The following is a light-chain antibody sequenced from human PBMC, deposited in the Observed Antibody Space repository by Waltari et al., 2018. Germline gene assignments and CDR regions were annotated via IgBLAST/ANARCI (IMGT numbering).Light chain of an antibody. CDR1: PSIDGW. CDR3: HQYDTYPWT. J-gene: IGKJ1*01. CDR2: DAS. Sequence: DIQMTQSPSTLSASVGDRVTLTCRASPSIDGWLAWYQQKPGKAPKVLIYDASNLASGVPSRFSGSGSGTDFTLTISSLQPEDFAIYYCHQYDTYPWTFGQGTQVEI. V-gene: IGKV1-5*01.